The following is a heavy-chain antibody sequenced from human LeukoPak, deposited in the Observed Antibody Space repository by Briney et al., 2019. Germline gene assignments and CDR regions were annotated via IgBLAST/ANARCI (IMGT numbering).Heavy chain of an antibody. CDR1: GYSFSKYW. CDR3: ARSNDFWSATNDY. J-gene: IGHJ4*02. D-gene: IGHD3-3*01. CDR2: IYPGDSDT. Sequence: GESLKISCKGSGYSFSKYWIGWVRQLPGEGLEWMGIIYPGDSDTRYSPSFQGQVTISADKSISTAYLQWSSLKASDTAMYYCARSNDFWSATNDYWGQGTLVTVSS. V-gene: IGHV5-51*01.